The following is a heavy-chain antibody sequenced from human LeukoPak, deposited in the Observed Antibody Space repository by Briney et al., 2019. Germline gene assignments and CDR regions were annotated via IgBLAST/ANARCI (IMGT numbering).Heavy chain of an antibody. J-gene: IGHJ4*02. D-gene: IGHD3/OR15-3a*01. CDR2: ISGYNGNT. CDR1: GYTFSSYG. V-gene: IGHV1-18*01. Sequence: ASVTVSCKASGYTFSSYGINWVRQAPGRGLEWMGWISGYNGNTHYAQQFQGRVTMTTDTSTSTVYTELRTLRSDDTAVYYCARDSYDFLTGRYSGSGGDYWGQGTLVTVSS. CDR3: ARDSYDFLTGRYSGSGGDY.